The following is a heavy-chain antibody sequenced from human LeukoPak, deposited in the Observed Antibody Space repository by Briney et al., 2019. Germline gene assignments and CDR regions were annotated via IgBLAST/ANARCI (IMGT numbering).Heavy chain of an antibody. CDR1: GYIFLSYG. V-gene: IGHV1-18*01. D-gene: IGHD6-13*01. Sequence: GASVKVSCKAFGYIFLSYGISWARQAPGQGLEWLGWINPYDGKINYGQKFQGRVTVSADTSTSTAYMELRSLRFDDTAVYYCARDIAYNMDVWGKGTTITVSS. CDR2: INPYDGKI. CDR3: ARDIAYNMDV. J-gene: IGHJ6*03.